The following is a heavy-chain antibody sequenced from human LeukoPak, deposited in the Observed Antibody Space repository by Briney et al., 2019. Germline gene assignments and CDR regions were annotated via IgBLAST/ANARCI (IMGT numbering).Heavy chain of an antibody. CDR2: ISDSGGTT. Sequence: AGGSLRLSCAASGFTFDDYGMSWVRQAPGKGLEWVSTISDSGGTTYYAESVEGRFTISRDNSKNTLYLHMNSLRAEDTALYYCVKYTIYYFGMDVWGQGTTVTVSS. CDR3: VKYTIYYFGMDV. D-gene: IGHD5-24*01. J-gene: IGHJ6*02. V-gene: IGHV3-23*01. CDR1: GFTFDDYG.